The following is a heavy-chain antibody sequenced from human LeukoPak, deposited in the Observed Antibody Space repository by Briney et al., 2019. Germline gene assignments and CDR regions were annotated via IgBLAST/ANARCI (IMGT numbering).Heavy chain of an antibody. Sequence: GESLKISXKDSGYSFSSNWIGWVRQRPGKGLEWTGIIYPGDSDTRYSPSFQGQVTISADKSITTAYLQWSSLKASDTAMYYCVRLLYYDSSGYSPDYWGQGTLVTVSS. J-gene: IGHJ4*02. D-gene: IGHD3-22*01. V-gene: IGHV5-51*01. CDR1: GYSFSSNW. CDR3: VRLLYYDSSGYSPDY. CDR2: IYPGDSDT.